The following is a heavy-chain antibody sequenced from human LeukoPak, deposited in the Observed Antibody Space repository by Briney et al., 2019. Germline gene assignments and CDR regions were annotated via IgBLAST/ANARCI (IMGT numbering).Heavy chain of an antibody. CDR2: ILYSGST. CDR1: GGSISTSSYY. J-gene: IGHJ4*02. CDR3: ARHYRLRFGFDY. Sequence: SETLSLTCTVSGGSISTSSYYWGWIRQPPGKGLEWIGSILYSGSTYYNPSLKSRVTISVDTSKNQFSLKLSSVTAADTAVYYCARHYRLRFGFDYWGQGTLVTVSS. D-gene: IGHD3-3*01. V-gene: IGHV4-39*01.